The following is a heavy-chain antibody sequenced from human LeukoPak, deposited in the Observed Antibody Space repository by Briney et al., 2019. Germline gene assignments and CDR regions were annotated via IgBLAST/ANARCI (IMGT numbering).Heavy chain of an antibody. D-gene: IGHD3-16*01. CDR1: GFTFSSYSM. CDR2: IYHSGST. V-gene: IGHV4-4*02. Sequence: GSLRLSCAASGFTFSSYSMNWVRQAPGKGLEWIGEIYHSGSTNYNPSLKSRVTISVDKSKNQFSLKLSSVTAADTAVYYCAGGSGAFDIWGQGTMVTVSS. J-gene: IGHJ3*02. CDR3: AGGSGAFDI.